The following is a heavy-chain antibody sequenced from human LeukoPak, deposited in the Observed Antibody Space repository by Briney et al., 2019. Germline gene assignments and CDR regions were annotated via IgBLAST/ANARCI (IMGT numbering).Heavy chain of an antibody. CDR1: GFTFSSYS. CDR3: AQSRTVGATLDY. J-gene: IGHJ4*02. V-gene: IGHV3-21*01. Sequence: GGSLRLSCAASGFTFSSYSMNWVRQAPGKGLEWVSSISSSSSYIYYADSVKGRFTISRDNAKNSLYLQMNSLRAEDTAVYYCAQSRTVGATLDYWGQGTLVTVSS. CDR2: ISSSSSYI. D-gene: IGHD1-26*01.